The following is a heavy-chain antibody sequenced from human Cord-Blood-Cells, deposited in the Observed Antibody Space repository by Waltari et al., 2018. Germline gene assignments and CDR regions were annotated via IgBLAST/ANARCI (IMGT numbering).Heavy chain of an antibody. Sequence: QVQLVQSGAEVKKPGASVKVSCKVSGYTLTELSMYWVRQAPGKGLEWMGGFVPEDGETIYAQKFQGRVTMTEDTSTDTAYMELSSLRAEDTAVYYCATTYCSSTSCPYYYGMDVWGQGTTVTVSS. CDR1: GYTLTELS. V-gene: IGHV1-24*01. D-gene: IGHD2-2*01. CDR2: FVPEDGET. J-gene: IGHJ6*02. CDR3: ATTYCSSTSCPYYYGMDV.